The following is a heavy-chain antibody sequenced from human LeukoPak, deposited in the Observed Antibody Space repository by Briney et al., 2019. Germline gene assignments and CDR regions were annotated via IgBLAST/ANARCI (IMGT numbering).Heavy chain of an antibody. CDR3: ARGRVTTVYYFDY. V-gene: IGHV3-72*01. J-gene: IGHJ4*02. CDR2: TRNKANSYTT. CDR1: GFTFSDHC. Sequence: GGSLRLSCAASGFTFSDHCMDWVRQAPGKGLEWVGRTRNKANSYTTEYAASVKGRFTISRDDSKNSLYLQMNSLKTEDTAVYYCARGRVTTVYYFDYWGQGTLVTVSS. D-gene: IGHD4-11*01.